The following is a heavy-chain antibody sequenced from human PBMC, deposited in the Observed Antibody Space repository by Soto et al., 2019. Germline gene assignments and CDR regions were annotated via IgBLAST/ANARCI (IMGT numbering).Heavy chain of an antibody. D-gene: IGHD3-3*01. CDR3: AKDPHYDFWNGYLAY. Sequence: GGSLRLSCAASGFTFSSYAMSWVRQAPGKGPEWVSAISGSGGSTYYADSVKGRFTISRDNSKNTLYLQMNSLRSEDTAVYYCAKDPHYDFWNGYLAYWGQGTLVTVSS. V-gene: IGHV3-23*01. J-gene: IGHJ4*02. CDR1: GFTFSSYA. CDR2: ISGSGGST.